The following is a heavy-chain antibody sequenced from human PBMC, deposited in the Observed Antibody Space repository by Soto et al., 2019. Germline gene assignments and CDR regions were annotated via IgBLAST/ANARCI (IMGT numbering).Heavy chain of an antibody. CDR1: GYTFKRYY. CDR2: MNPGGVIM. Sequence: ASVKVSCKAFGYTFKRYYMHWVRQAPGEGLEWLGIMNPGGVIMTYAQKFQGRVTMTRDTSTSTVSMELSSLRSDDTAVYYCTRDSYEDYYFDYWGQGTLVTAPQ. D-gene: IGHD4-17*01. CDR3: TRDSYEDYYFDY. V-gene: IGHV1-46*02. J-gene: IGHJ4*02.